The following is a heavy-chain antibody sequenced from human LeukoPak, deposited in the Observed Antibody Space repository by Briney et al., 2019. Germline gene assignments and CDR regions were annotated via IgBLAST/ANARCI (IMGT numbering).Heavy chain of an antibody. CDR1: GYTFSSYT. D-gene: IGHD1-26*01. CDR3: ASGPSYSGSIEYFDS. J-gene: IGHJ4*02. Sequence: ASVKVSCKASGYTFSSYTMNWVRQAPGQGLEWMGWINTNTGNPTYAQDYTGRFVFPLDTSVSTTYLQISRLKAEDTAVYYCASGPSYSGSIEYFDSWGQGTLVAVSS. CDR2: INTNTGNP. V-gene: IGHV7-4-1*02.